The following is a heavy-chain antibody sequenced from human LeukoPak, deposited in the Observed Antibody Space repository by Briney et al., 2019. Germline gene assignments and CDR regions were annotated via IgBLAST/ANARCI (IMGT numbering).Heavy chain of an antibody. V-gene: IGHV3-23*01. CDR2: IRGGGDT. Sequence: GGSLRLSCAASGFTFSNYAMSWVRQAPARGLEWVSSIRGGGDTFYADSVKGRFTLSRDDSRNTVYLQLNNLRVEDTAVYYCAKANWVSNADAVWWGQGTLVTVSS. D-gene: IGHD1-1*01. CDR3: AKANWVSNADAVW. CDR1: GFTFSNYA. J-gene: IGHJ4*02.